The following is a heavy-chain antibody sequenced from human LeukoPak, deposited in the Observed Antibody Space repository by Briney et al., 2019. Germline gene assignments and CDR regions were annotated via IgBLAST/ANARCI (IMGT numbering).Heavy chain of an antibody. Sequence: GASVKVSCKASGGTFSSYAISWVRQAPGQGLEWMGGIIPIFGTANYAQKFQGRVTITADESTSTAYMELSSLRSEDTAVYYCARDPYYYDSSGSPYWGQGTLVTVSS. J-gene: IGHJ4*02. D-gene: IGHD3-22*01. CDR1: GGTFSSYA. CDR3: ARDPYYYDSSGSPY. CDR2: IIPIFGTA. V-gene: IGHV1-69*13.